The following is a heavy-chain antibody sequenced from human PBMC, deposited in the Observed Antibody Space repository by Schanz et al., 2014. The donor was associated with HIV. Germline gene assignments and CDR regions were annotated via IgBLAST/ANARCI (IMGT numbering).Heavy chain of an antibody. J-gene: IGHJ6*02. CDR1: GFTFVNYA. CDR3: ARVANWDYYGMDV. Sequence: EVKLSESGGGLVQPGGSLRLACAASGFTFVNYAMNWVRQAPGKGLEWVAGIDGRGRSTSYADSVKGRFSISRDNSKNTLYLQMNSLRAEDTAVYYCARVANWDYYGMDVWGRGTTVTVSS. CDR2: IDGRGRST. V-gene: IGHV3-23*01. D-gene: IGHD3-16*01.